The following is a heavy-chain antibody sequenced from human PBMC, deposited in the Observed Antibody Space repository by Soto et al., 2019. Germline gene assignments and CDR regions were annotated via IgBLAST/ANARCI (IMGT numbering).Heavy chain of an antibody. CDR1: GFTFSTYA. V-gene: IGHV3-23*01. D-gene: IGHD1-1*01. CDR2: VSASGLNT. Sequence: EVQLLESGGKLVQPGGSLTLSCAASGFTFSTYAMAWVRQAPGKGLEWVSGVSASGLNTDYADPVKGRFYISRDNSKNTVSLHMNSLRAEDTALYYCAKDCPRRTSGYFFDYWCQGTPVTVSS. CDR3: AKDCPRRTSGYFFDY. J-gene: IGHJ4*02.